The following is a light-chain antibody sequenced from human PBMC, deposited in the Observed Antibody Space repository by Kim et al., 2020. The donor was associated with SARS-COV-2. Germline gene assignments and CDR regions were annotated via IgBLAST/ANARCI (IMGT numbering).Light chain of an antibody. Sequence: GQSITTFCTGTSSVIGSYNLVSWYEQHPGRAPKLIIYEVRRRPSGVSDRFSASKSGNTASLTISGLQAEDEADYYCCSYAGATKYVFGTGTKVTVL. V-gene: IGLV2-23*02. J-gene: IGLJ1*01. CDR3: CSYAGATKYV. CDR2: EVR. CDR1: SSVIGSYNL.